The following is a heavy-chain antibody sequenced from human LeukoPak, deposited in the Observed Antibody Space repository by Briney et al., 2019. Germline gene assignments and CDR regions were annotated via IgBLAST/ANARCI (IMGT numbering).Heavy chain of an antibody. CDR2: INHSGST. CDR1: GGSSSGYY. CDR3: ARGCITMVRGVITKGFDP. V-gene: IGHV4-34*01. J-gene: IGHJ5*02. D-gene: IGHD3-10*01. Sequence: SETLSLTCAVYGGSSSGYYWSWIRQPPGKGLEWIGEINHSGSTNYNPSLKSRVTISVDTSKNQFSLKLSSVTAAVTAVYYCARGCITMVRGVITKGFDPWGQGTLVTVSS.